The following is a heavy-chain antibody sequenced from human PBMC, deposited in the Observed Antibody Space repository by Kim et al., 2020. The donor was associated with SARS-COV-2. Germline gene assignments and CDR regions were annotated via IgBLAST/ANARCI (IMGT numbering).Heavy chain of an antibody. V-gene: IGHV3-21*01. CDR2: ISSSSSYI. CDR3: ARDSGEYYGSGTFDP. Sequence: GGSLRLSCAASGFTFSSYSMNWVRQAPGKGLEWVSSISSSSSYIYYADSVKGRFTISRDNAKNSLYLQMNSLRAEDTAVYYCARDSGEYYGSGTFDPWGQGTLVTVSS. D-gene: IGHD3-10*01. CDR1: GFTFSSYS. J-gene: IGHJ5*02.